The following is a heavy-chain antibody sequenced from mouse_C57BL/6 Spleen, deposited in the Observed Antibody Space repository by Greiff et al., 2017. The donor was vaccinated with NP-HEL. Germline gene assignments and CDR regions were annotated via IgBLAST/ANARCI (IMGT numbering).Heavy chain of an antibody. CDR2: ISYDGSN. CDR3: AREGDYGSSYDWYFDV. CDR1: GYSITSGYY. D-gene: IGHD1-1*01. Sequence: EVKVEESGPGLVKPSQSLSLTCSVTGYSITSGYYWNWIRQFPGNKLEWMGYISYDGSNNYNPSLKNRISITRDTSKNQFFLKLNSVTTEDTATYYCAREGDYGSSYDWYFDVWGTGTTVTVSS. J-gene: IGHJ1*03. V-gene: IGHV3-6*01.